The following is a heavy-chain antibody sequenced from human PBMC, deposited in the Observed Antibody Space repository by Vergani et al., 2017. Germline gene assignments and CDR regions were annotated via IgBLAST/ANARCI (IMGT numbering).Heavy chain of an antibody. Sequence: QVRLQESGPGLVKPSETLSLTCSVSGGSMSGYYWSWIRQPPGKELEWIGYMYHSGSTNYNPSLKSRVTISVDTSKNQFSLKLSSVTAADTAVYYCARMDIVVVVAADYFDYWGQGTLVTVSS. J-gene: IGHJ4*02. CDR2: MYHSGST. CDR3: ARMDIVVVVAADYFDY. D-gene: IGHD2-15*01. V-gene: IGHV4-59*12. CDR1: GGSMSGYY.